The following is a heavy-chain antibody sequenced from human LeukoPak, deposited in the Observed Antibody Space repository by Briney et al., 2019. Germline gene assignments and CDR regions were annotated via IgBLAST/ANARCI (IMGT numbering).Heavy chain of an antibody. J-gene: IGHJ3*02. D-gene: IGHD1-26*01. CDR1: GFTFSYYN. CDR2: ISSSSHI. CDR3: VRAWGGGSYSDAFDI. V-gene: IGHV3-69-1*01. Sequence: PGCSLRLSCPASGFTFSYYNMNWVRQVPGNGLEWVSSISSSSHIYYADSVKGRFTISRDNAKNSLYLQMSSLRVEDTAVFYCVRAWGGGSYSDAFDIWGQGTMVTVSS.